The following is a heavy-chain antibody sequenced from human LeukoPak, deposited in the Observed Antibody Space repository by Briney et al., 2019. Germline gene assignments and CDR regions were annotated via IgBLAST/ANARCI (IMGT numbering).Heavy chain of an antibody. V-gene: IGHV1-18*01. CDR1: GYTFTSYG. Sequence: ASVKVSCKPSGYTFTSYGISWVRQAPGQGLEWMGWISAYNGNTNYAQKLQGRVTMTTDTSTSTAYMELRSLRSDDTAVYYCARGPPNYYDFWSGYTDYWGQGTLVTVSS. CDR2: ISAYNGNT. J-gene: IGHJ4*02. CDR3: ARGPPNYYDFWSGYTDY. D-gene: IGHD3-3*01.